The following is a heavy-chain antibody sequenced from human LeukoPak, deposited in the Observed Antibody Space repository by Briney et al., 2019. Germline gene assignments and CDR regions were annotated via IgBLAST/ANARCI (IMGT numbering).Heavy chain of an antibody. D-gene: IGHD3-3*01. CDR1: GFTFSSYG. Sequence: GGSLRLSCAASGFTFSSYGMHWVRQAPGKGLEWVAFIRYDGSNKYYADSVKGRFTISRDSSKNTLYLQMNSLRAEDTAVYYCAKDGRITIFGVVTNPLDYWGQGTLVTVSS. J-gene: IGHJ4*02. CDR2: IRYDGSNK. CDR3: AKDGRITIFGVVTNPLDY. V-gene: IGHV3-30*02.